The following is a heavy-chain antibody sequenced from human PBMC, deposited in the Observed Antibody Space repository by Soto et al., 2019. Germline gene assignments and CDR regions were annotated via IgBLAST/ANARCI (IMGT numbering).Heavy chain of an antibody. Sequence: PSETLSLTCTVSGGSISSSSYCWGWIRQPPGKGLEWIGSVCCSGSTYYNPSLKSRVTISVDTSKNQFSLSLSSVTAADTAVYHCARRGCSNYWIDYWGQGTLVTVSS. CDR3: ARRGCSNYWIDY. CDR1: GGSISSSSYC. D-gene: IGHD4-4*01. V-gene: IGHV4-39*01. CDR2: VCCSGST. J-gene: IGHJ4*02.